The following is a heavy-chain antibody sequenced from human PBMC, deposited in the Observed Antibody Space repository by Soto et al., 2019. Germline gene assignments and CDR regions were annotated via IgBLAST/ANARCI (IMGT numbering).Heavy chain of an antibody. CDR1: GGSITSGGYY. V-gene: IGHV4-31*03. CDR2: IYDSGST. Sequence: TVSGGSITSGGYYWSWIRQHPGKGLEWLGYIYDSGSTFYNPSLKSRITLSVDTSKNQFSLKLSSVTVADTAVYFCARKQAGYFYVINFWGSRTLLTGSS. D-gene: IGHD3-10*02. J-gene: IGHJ4*02. CDR3: ARKQAGYFYVINF.